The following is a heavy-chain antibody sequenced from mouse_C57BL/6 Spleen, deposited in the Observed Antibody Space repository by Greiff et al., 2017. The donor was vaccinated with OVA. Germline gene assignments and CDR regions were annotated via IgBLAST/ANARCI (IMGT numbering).Heavy chain of an antibody. V-gene: IGHV1-80*01. CDR1: GYAFSSYW. CDR2: IYPGDGDT. CDR3: ALITTVRAMDY. D-gene: IGHD1-1*01. J-gene: IGHJ4*01. Sequence: QVQLQQSGAELVKPGASVKISCKASGYAFSSYWLNWVKQRPGKGLEWIGQIYPGDGDTTYNGKFKGKATLTADKSSSTAYMQLSSLASEDAAVYFCALITTVRAMDYWGQGTSVTVSS.